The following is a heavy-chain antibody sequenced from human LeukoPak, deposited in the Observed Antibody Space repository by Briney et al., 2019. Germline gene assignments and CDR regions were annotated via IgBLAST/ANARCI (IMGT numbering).Heavy chain of an antibody. CDR2: ISYDGSNK. Sequence: PGGSLRLSCAASGFTFSSYGMHWVRQAPGKGLEWVAVISYDGSNKYYADSVKGRFTISRDNSKNTLYLQMNSLRAEDTAVYYCAKRRHVWELPPSSDWGQGTLVTVSS. CDR1: GFTFSSYG. CDR3: AKRRHVWELPPSSD. J-gene: IGHJ4*02. V-gene: IGHV3-30*18. D-gene: IGHD1-26*01.